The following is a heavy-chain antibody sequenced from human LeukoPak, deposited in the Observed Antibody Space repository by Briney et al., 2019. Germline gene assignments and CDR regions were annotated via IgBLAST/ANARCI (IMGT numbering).Heavy chain of an antibody. CDR3: ARHSRSSSYFDY. J-gene: IGHJ4*02. D-gene: IGHD6-6*01. CDR2: IHYVGST. Sequence: SQTLSLTCSVSGDSISSGYYYWSWIRQHPGEGLGWIGYIHYVGSTAYSPSLKSRGAILLDRSKNQFSLKLSSVTAADTAVYYCARHSRSSSYFDYWGQGTLVTVSS. V-gene: IGHV4-31*03. CDR1: GDSISSGYYY.